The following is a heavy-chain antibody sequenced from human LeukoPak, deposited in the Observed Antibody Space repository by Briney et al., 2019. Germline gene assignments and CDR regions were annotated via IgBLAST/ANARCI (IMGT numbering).Heavy chain of an antibody. CDR2: IWYDGSNK. V-gene: IGHV3-33*08. D-gene: IGHD3-10*01. J-gene: IGHJ4*02. CDR3: ARGFGELNY. CDR1: GFTFSSYA. Sequence: GRSLRLSCAASGFTFSSYAMHWVRQAPGKGLEWVAVIWYDGSNKYYADSVKGRFTISRDNSKNTLYLQMNSLRAEDTAVYYCARGFGELNYWGQGTLVTVSS.